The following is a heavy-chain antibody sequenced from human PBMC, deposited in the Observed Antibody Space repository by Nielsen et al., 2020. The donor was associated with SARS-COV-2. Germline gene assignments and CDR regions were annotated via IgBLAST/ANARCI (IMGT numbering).Heavy chain of an antibody. V-gene: IGHV4-59*06. CDR1: GGSISSYY. CDR2: IYYSGST. CDR3: ARVVGITIFGVVTAGSFDY. D-gene: IGHD3-3*01. Sequence: SETLSLTCTVSGGSISSYYWSWIRQHPGKGLEWIGYIYYSGSTYYNPSLKSRVTISVDTSKNQFSLKLSSVTAADTAVYYCARVVGITIFGVVTAGSFDYWGQGTLVTVSS. J-gene: IGHJ4*02.